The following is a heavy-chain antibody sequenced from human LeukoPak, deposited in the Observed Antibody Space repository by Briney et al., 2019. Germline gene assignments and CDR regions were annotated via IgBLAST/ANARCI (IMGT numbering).Heavy chain of an antibody. J-gene: IGHJ6*02. CDR1: GLTFTSYW. D-gene: IGHD5-18*01. CDR2: INSDGSST. Sequence: PGGSLRLSCAASGLTFTSYWMHWVRQAPGKGLVWVSRINSDGSSTSYADSVKGRFTISRDNAKNALYLQLNSLRAEDTAVYYCARDLPRGYSYGYYYYYGMDVWGQGTTVTVSS. CDR3: ARDLPRGYSYGYYYYYGMDV. V-gene: IGHV3-74*01.